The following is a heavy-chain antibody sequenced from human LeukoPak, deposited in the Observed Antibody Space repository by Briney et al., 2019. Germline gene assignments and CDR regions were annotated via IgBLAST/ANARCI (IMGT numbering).Heavy chain of an antibody. Sequence: PSETLSLTCTVSGGSISSSSYYWGWIRQPPGKGLEWIGSIYYSGSTNYNPSLKSRVTISVDTSKNQFSLKLSSVTAADTAVCYCARHRGQSRYYDFWSGYEAYSYYYGMDVWGQGTTVTVSS. CDR3: ARHRGQSRYYDFWSGYEAYSYYYGMDV. D-gene: IGHD3-3*01. J-gene: IGHJ6*02. V-gene: IGHV4-39*01. CDR2: IYYSGST. CDR1: GGSISSSSYY.